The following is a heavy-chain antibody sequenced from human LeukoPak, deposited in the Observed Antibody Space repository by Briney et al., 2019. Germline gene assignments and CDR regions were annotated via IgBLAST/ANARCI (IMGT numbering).Heavy chain of an antibody. CDR1: GFTFSSYG. V-gene: IGHV3-30*02. CDR3: AKDGCRITSCHVLVDP. Sequence: GGSLRLSCTASGFTFSSYGMHWVRQAPGKGLEWVTFIYNDGSQEYYADSVKGRFSISRDNSKNTLYLQMNGLRAEDTAVYYCAKDGCRITSCHVLVDPWGQGTLVTVSS. D-gene: IGHD2-2*01. J-gene: IGHJ5*02. CDR2: IYNDGSQE.